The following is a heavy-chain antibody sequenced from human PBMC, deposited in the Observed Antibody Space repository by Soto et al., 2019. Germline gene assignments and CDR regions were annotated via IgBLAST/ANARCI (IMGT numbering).Heavy chain of an antibody. D-gene: IGHD3-22*01. CDR1: GGSISSGGYS. V-gene: IGHV4-30-2*01. CDR2: IYHSGST. J-gene: IGHJ4*02. CDR3: AIGRVDSSGQMYFDY. Sequence: SETLSLTCAVSGGSISSGGYSWSWIRQPPGKGLEWIGYIYHSGSTYYNPSLKSRVTISVDRSKNQFSLKLSSVTAADTAVYYCAIGRVDSSGQMYFDYWGQGTLVTVSS.